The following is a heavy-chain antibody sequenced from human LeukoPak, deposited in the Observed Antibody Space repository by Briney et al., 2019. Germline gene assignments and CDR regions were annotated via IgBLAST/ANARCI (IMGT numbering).Heavy chain of an antibody. CDR3: ARDLLDY. CDR2: ISYDGSNK. J-gene: IGHJ4*01. CDR1: GFTFSSYA. Sequence: GRSLRLSCAASGFTFSSYAMHWVRQAPGKGLEWVAVISYDGSNKYYADSVKGRFTISRDNSKNTLYLQMNSLRAEDTAVYYCARDLLDYWGHGTLVTVSS. V-gene: IGHV3-30-3*01.